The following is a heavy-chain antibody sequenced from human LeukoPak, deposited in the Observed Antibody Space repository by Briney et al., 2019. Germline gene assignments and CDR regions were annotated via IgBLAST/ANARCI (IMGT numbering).Heavy chain of an antibody. V-gene: IGHV4-59*01. CDR1: GGSISSSY. D-gene: IGHD5-18*01. J-gene: IGHJ4*02. CDR3: ATWIQLPQGYFDY. Sequence: SETLSLTCTVSGGSISSSYWSWIRQPPGKGLEWIGYIYSSGNTNYNPSLKSRVTISVDTSKNQFSLRLYSVTAADTAVYYRATWIQLPQGYFDYWGQGNLVTVSS. CDR2: IYSSGNT.